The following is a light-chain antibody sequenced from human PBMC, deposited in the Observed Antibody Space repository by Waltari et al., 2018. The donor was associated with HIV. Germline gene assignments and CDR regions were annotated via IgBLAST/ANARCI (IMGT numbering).Light chain of an antibody. CDR1: PSVSTN. V-gene: IGKV3-15*01. Sequence: VMTQSPATLSVSPGERATLSCRASPSVSTNLAWYQQKPGQAPRLLIYGASTRATGLPARFSGSGSGTEFILTISSLQSEDFAVYYCQQYNNWPPNTFGQGTKLEIK. CDR3: QQYNNWPPNT. J-gene: IGKJ2*01. CDR2: GAS.